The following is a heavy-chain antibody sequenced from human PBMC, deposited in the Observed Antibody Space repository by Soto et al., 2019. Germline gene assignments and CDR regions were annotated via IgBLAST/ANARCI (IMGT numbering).Heavy chain of an antibody. CDR3: ARHGVPGSVLDYFDY. J-gene: IGHJ4*02. Sequence: SETLSLTCAFYGGSCSGYYWSLIRQPPGKGLEWIGEINHSGSTNYNPSLKSRVTISVDKSISTAYLQWSSLKASDTAIYYCARHGVPGSVLDYFDYWGQGTLVTVSS. V-gene: IGHV4-34*01. CDR2: INHSGST. D-gene: IGHD2-2*01. CDR1: GGSCSGYY.